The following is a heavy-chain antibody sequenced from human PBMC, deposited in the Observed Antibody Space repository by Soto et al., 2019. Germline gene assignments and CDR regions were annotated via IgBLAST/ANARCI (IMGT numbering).Heavy chain of an antibody. Sequence: GGSLRLSCAASGFTFNIYGMNWVRQAPGKGLEWVADIKQDGSEKYYVDSLKGRFTISRDNAKNSLYLQMNSLRAEDTAVYYCARGDYYDRRFDSWGQGTLVTVSS. D-gene: IGHD3-22*01. CDR2: IKQDGSEK. V-gene: IGHV3-7*03. CDR1: GFTFNIYG. CDR3: ARGDYYDRRFDS. J-gene: IGHJ4*02.